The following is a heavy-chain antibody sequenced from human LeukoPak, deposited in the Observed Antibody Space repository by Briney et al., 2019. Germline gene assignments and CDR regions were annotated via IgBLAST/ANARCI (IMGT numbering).Heavy chain of an antibody. CDR1: GFTFSSYA. Sequence: PGGSLRLSCAASGFTFSSYAMSWVRQAPGKGLEWVSAISGSGGSTYYADSVKGRFTISRDNAKNTLYLQMNSLRAEDTAVYYCARERYGSGWTEEPIDYWGQGTLVTVSS. CDR2: ISGSGGST. CDR3: ARERYGSGWTEEPIDY. V-gene: IGHV3-23*01. D-gene: IGHD6-19*01. J-gene: IGHJ4*02.